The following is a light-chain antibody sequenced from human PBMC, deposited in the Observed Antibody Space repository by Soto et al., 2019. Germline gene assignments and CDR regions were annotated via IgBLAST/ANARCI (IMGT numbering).Light chain of an antibody. CDR3: QVRTDWPPFKYT. J-gene: IGKJ2*01. CDR1: QSVDSF. CDR2: DTS. V-gene: IGKV3-11*01. Sequence: EIVLTQSPASLSLSPGERATLSCRASQSVDSFLAWYQQKPGWTPRLLIYDTSNRATGIPARFSGSGSGTDFTLTISRLEPEDFAVYYCQVRTDWPPFKYTFGQGTKLEVK.